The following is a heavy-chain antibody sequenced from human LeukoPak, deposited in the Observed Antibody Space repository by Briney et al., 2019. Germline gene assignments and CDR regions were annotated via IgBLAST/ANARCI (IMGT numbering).Heavy chain of an antibody. Sequence: GGSLRLSCAASGFAFSSHAMTWVRQAPGKGLEWVSAISISGDRTYYAHSVKGRFTISRDNSKNTVYLQMNSLRAEDTAVYYCANEIRPNDYWGQGTLVTVSS. CDR2: ISISGDRT. D-gene: IGHD4-17*01. CDR1: GFAFSSHA. J-gene: IGHJ4*02. CDR3: ANEIRPNDY. V-gene: IGHV3-23*01.